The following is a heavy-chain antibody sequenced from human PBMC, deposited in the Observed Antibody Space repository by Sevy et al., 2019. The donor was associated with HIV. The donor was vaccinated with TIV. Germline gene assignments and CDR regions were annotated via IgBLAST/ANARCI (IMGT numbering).Heavy chain of an antibody. CDR3: AKVGHSYYYDSSGYYEGKGDFDY. J-gene: IGHJ4*02. Sequence: GGSLRLSCAASGFTFSSYGMHWVRQAPGKGLEWVAVISYDGSNKYYADSVKGRFTISRDNSKNTLYLQMNSLRAEDTAVYYCAKVGHSYYYDSSGYYEGKGDFDYWGQGTLVTVSS. V-gene: IGHV3-30*18. CDR2: ISYDGSNK. D-gene: IGHD3-22*01. CDR1: GFTFSSYG.